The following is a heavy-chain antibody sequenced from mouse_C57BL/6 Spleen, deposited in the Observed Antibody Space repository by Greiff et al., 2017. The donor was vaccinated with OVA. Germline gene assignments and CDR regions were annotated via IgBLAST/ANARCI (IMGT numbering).Heavy chain of an antibody. J-gene: IGHJ2*01. V-gene: IGHV1-26*01. Sequence: VHVKQSGPELVKPGASVKISCKASGYTFTDYYMNWVKQSHGKSLEWIGDINPNNGGTSYNQKFKGKATLTVDKSSSTAYMELRSLTSEDSAVYYCAREELLRSSERWDYWGQGTTLTVSS. CDR3: AREELLRSSERWDY. CDR2: INPNNGGT. D-gene: IGHD1-1*01. CDR1: GYTFTDYY.